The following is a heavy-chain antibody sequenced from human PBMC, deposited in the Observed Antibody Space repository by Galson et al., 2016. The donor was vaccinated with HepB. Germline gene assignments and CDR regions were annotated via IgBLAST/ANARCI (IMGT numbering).Heavy chain of an antibody. CDR2: IHYSGSN. D-gene: IGHD5-18*01. V-gene: IGHV4-59*05. Sequence: LRLSCAASGFTFSSYGMHWIRQPPGKGLEWIGSIHYSGSNYYKPSLKSRVTISVDTSKNQFSLKLRSVTAADTAVYYCARNYGYSFGSGADYWGQGALVTVSS. CDR1: GFTFSSYG. CDR3: ARNYGYSFGSGADY. J-gene: IGHJ4*02.